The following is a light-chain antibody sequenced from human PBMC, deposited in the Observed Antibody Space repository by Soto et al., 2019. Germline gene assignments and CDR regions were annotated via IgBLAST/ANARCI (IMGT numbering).Light chain of an antibody. CDR1: QTIFNW. Sequence: DIQMTQSPSTLSASVGDRVTITCRASQTIFNWLAWYQRKPGRAPNLLIYDASSLQSGVPSTFSGSGSGTDFALTISSLQPEDFATYYCQQSHSTPYTFGQGTKLEIK. V-gene: IGKV1-5*01. CDR3: QQSHSTPYT. J-gene: IGKJ2*01. CDR2: DAS.